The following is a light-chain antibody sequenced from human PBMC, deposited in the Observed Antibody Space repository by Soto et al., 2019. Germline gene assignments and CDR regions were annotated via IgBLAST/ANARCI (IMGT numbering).Light chain of an antibody. V-gene: IGKV1-5*03. CDR2: KAS. J-gene: IGKJ2*01. CDR3: HQYSGLYT. Sequence: DIQMTQSPSALSASVGDRVTITCRASQSISRWLAWYQQKPGKAPKLLIYKASSLQGGVPSRFSGSGSGTEFTLPISGLQPDDVATYYCHQYSGLYTFGQGTKLEI. CDR1: QSISRW.